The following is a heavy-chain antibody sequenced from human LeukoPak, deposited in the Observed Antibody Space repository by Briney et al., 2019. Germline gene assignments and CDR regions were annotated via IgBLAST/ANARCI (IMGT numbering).Heavy chain of an antibody. D-gene: IGHD1-26*01. CDR3: AKRRYGSYGDFGH. V-gene: IGHV3-23*01. CDR2: IVGGGGST. J-gene: IGHJ4*02. Sequence: GGSLRLSCAASGFIFSNYAMSWVRQAPGKGLEWVSAIVGGGGSTNYADSVEGRFTISKDISKNTLYLQMNSLRAEDTAVYYCAKRRYGSYGDFGHWGRGTLVTVSS. CDR1: GFIFSNYA.